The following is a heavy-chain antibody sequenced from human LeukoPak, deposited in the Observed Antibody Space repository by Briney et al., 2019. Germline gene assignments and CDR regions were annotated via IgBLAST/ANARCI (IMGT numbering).Heavy chain of an antibody. CDR1: GYTFTGYY. D-gene: IGHD3-3*01. V-gene: IGHV1-2*02. J-gene: IGHJ3*02. CDR2: INPNSGGT. CDR3: ARLDTIFGVVDAFDI. Sequence: VASVTVSCTASGYTFTGYYMHWVRQAPGQGLEWMGWINPNSGGTNYAQKFQGRVTMTRDTSISTAYMELSRLRSDDTAVYYCARLDTIFGVVDAFDIWGQGTMVTVSS.